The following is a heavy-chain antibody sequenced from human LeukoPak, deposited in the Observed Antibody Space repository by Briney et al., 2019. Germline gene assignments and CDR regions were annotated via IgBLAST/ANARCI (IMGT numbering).Heavy chain of an antibody. Sequence: GGSLRLSCAASGFTFSSYGMHWVRQAPAKGLEWVAVISYDGSHKYYADSGKGRFTISRDNSKNTLFLQMHSLRAEDTAVFYCAKDLRGSNYYYYYGMDVWGQGTTVTVSS. V-gene: IGHV3-30*18. CDR2: ISYDGSHK. CDR3: AKDLRGSNYYYYYGMDV. CDR1: GFTFSSYG. J-gene: IGHJ6*02. D-gene: IGHD2/OR15-2a*01.